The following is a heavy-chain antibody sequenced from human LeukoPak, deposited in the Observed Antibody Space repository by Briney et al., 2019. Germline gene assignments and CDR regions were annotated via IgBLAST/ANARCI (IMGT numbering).Heavy chain of an antibody. CDR3: ARGRGYCSGGSCYSVGGIDY. CDR1: GGSFSGYY. J-gene: IGHJ4*02. CDR2: INHSGST. V-gene: IGHV4-34*01. Sequence: SETLSLTCAVYGGSFSGYYWSWIRQPPGKGLEWIGEINHSGSTNYNPSLKSRATISVDTSKNQFSLKLSSVTAADTAVYYCARGRGYCSGGSCYSVGGIDYWGQGTLVTVSS. D-gene: IGHD2-15*01.